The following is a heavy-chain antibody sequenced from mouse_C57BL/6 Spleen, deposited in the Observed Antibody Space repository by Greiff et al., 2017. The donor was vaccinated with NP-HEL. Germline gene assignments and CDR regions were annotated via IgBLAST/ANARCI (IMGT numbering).Heavy chain of an antibody. V-gene: IGHV1-63*01. J-gene: IGHJ3*01. CDR1: GYTFTNYW. D-gene: IGHD4-1*01. CDR2: IYPGGGYT. CDR3: AREALLTPFAY. Sequence: VKLQESGAELVRPGTSVKMSCKASGYTFTNYWIGWAKQRPGHGLEWIGDIYPGGGYTNYNEKFKGKATLTADKSSSTAYMQFSSLTSEDSAIYYCAREALLTPFAYWGQGTLVTVSA.